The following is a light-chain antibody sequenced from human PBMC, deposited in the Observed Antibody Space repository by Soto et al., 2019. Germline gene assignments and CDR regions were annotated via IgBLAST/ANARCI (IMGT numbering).Light chain of an antibody. V-gene: IGKV1-5*03. Sequence: DDKMYKSPFTVPASVGDRVTITCRASQSIDRWLAWYQQRPGKAPKLLIYKASSLESGVPSRFSGSGSGTEFTLTISSLQPDDFATYYCQQYNSYSISFGGGTKV. J-gene: IGKJ4*01. CDR1: QSIDRW. CDR3: QQYNSYSIS. CDR2: KAS.